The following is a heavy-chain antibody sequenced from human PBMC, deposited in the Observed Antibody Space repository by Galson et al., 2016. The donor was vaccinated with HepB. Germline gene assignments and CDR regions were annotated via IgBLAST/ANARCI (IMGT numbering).Heavy chain of an antibody. D-gene: IGHD3-9*01. CDR1: GYTFSGYG. Sequence: SVKVSCKASGYTFSGYGISWVRQAPGQGLEWMGWNSAKNGDRKSAQKLQGRVTMITDTSTSPAYMELRSLRSDDTAVYYCARDPYYDICTGNYTGYYYGMDCGGQGTTVTVAS. J-gene: IGHJ6*02. CDR2: NSAKNGDR. V-gene: IGHV1-18*01. CDR3: ARDPYYDICTGNYTGYYYGMDC.